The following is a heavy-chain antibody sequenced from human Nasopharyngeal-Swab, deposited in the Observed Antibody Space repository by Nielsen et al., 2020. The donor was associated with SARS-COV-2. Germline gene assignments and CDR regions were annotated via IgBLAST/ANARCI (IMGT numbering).Heavy chain of an antibody. CDR1: GYTFTGCY. V-gene: IGHV1-2*06. CDR2: INPNSGGT. CDR3: ARDPQGDWFDP. J-gene: IGHJ5*02. Sequence: ASVKVSCKASGYTFTGCYMHWVRQAPGQGLEWMGRINPNSGGTNYAQKFQGRVTMTRDTSISTAYMELSRLRSDDTAVYYCARDPQGDWFDPWGQGTLVTVSS. D-gene: IGHD3-16*01.